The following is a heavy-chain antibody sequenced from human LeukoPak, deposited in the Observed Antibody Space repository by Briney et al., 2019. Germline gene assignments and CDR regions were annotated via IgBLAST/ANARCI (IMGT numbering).Heavy chain of an antibody. CDR1: GYNFTIYW. CDR3: ARWGVGYYDILTGPTDY. V-gene: IGHV5-51*01. CDR2: IYPGDSDT. D-gene: IGHD3-9*01. Sequence: GESLKISCKGSGYNFTIYWIGWVRQMPGKGLEWMGIIYPGDSDTRYSPSFQGQVTISADKSISTAYLQWSSLKASDTAMYYCARWGVGYYDILTGPTDYWGQGTLVTVSS. J-gene: IGHJ4*02.